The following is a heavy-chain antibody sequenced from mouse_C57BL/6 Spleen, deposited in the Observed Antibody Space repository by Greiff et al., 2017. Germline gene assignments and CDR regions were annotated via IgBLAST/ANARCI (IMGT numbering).Heavy chain of an antibody. Sequence: VQLQQSGAELARPGASVKMSCKASGYTFTSYTMHWVKQRPGQGLEWIGYINPSSGYTKYNQKFKDKATLTADKSSSTAYMQLRSLTSEDSAVYYCAIYGSSYEGDYWGQGTTLTVSS. J-gene: IGHJ2*01. D-gene: IGHD1-1*01. V-gene: IGHV1-4*01. CDR2: INPSSGYT. CDR1: GYTFTSYT. CDR3: AIYGSSYEGDY.